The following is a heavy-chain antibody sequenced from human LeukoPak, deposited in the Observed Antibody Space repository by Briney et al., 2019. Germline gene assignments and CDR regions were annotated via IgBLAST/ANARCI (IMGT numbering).Heavy chain of an antibody. V-gene: IGHV4-34*01. CDR1: GVSFSGYY. Sequence: SETLSLTCAVYGVSFSGYYWSWIRQPPGKGLEWIGEINHSGSTNYNPSLKSRVTISVDTSKNQFSLKLSSVTAADTAVYYCARRRLLAKGNWFDPWGQGTLVTVSS. J-gene: IGHJ5*02. CDR2: INHSGST. CDR3: ARRRLLAKGNWFDP.